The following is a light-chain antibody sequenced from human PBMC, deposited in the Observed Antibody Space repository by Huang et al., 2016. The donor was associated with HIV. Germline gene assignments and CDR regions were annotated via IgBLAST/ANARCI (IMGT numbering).Light chain of an antibody. CDR2: GAS. J-gene: IGKJ2*01. CDR1: QSVTNNY. V-gene: IGKV3-20*01. CDR3: QQYGGSPRT. Sequence: ELVLTQPPGTLSLSPGDRATLSCRASQSVTNNYLAWYQQKPGQAPRLVIYGASSRATGSPDRFSGSGSGTDFTLTISRLEPDDFVVYYCQQYGGSPRTFGQGTKLEIK.